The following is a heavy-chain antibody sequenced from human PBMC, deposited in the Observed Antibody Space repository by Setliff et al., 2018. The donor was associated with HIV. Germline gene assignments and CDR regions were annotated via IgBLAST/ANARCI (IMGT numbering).Heavy chain of an antibody. V-gene: IGHV4-59*05. CDR3: ARQGLTMFPGGGVPAPILYYFDF. J-gene: IGHJ4*02. D-gene: IGHD3-10*01. Sequence: PSETLSLTCTVSSGSISSYYWAWIRQPPGKGLEWIGTMYYRGTTYNNPSLKSRVTFSADTSKNQFSLALNSVTATDTAVYYCARQGLTMFPGGGVPAPILYYFDFWGQGILVTVSS. CDR1: SGSISSYY. CDR2: MYYRGTT.